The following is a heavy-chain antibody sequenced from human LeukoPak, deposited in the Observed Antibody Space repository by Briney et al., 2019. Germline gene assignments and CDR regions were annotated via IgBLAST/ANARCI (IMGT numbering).Heavy chain of an antibody. CDR2: IYTSGST. CDR3: ARVPRYFDWLPIDY. D-gene: IGHD3-9*01. CDR1: GGSISYFY. Sequence: PSETLSLTCTVSGGSISYFYWSWIRQPAGKGLEWIGRIYTSGSTNYNPSLKSRVTMSVDTSKKQFSLKLSSVTAADTAVYYCARVPRYFDWLPIDYWGQGTLVTVSS. J-gene: IGHJ4*02. V-gene: IGHV4-4*07.